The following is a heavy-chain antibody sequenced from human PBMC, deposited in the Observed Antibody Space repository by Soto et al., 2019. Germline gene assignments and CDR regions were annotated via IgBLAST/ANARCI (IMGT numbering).Heavy chain of an antibody. Sequence: SVKVSCNASGGTFSSYGICWVRQAPGQGLEWMGGIIPIFGTANYAQKFQDRVTITADESTSTAYMELSSLRSEDTAVYYCARHLDAVSSSSCFGVCYYYYGMDVWGQGTTVTVSS. CDR3: ARHLDAVSSSSCFGVCYYYYGMDV. CDR1: GGTFSSYG. J-gene: IGHJ6*02. D-gene: IGHD6-6*01. CDR2: IIPIFGTA. V-gene: IGHV1-69*13.